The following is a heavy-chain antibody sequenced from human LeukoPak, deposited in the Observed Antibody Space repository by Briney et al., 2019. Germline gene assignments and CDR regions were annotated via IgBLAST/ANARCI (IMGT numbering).Heavy chain of an antibody. D-gene: IGHD3-9*01. J-gene: IGHJ3*02. CDR1: GFTFSKAW. CDR3: TTSYDVLTGFYAFHI. CDR2: IKSKTDGGTR. V-gene: IGHV3-15*01. Sequence: GGSLRLSCSASGFTFSKAWMSWVRQAPGKGLEWIGRIKSKTDGGTRDYAAPVQGRFTISTDYSENTLYLQMNSLKTEDTAVYYCTTSYDVLTGFYAFHIWGQGTVVTVSS.